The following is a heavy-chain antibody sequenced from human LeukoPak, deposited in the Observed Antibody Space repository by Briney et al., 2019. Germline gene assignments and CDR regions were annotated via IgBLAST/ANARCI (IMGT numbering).Heavy chain of an antibody. J-gene: IGHJ4*02. CDR2: IYHSGST. V-gene: IGHV4-4*02. D-gene: IGHD1-26*01. CDR3: AGQPIVGATVGPDY. Sequence: SETLSLTCAVSGGSISSSNWWSWVRQPPGKGLEWIGEIYHSGSTNYNPSLKSRVTISVDKSKNQFSPKLSSVTAADTAVYYCAGQPIVGATVGPDYWGQGTLVTVSS. CDR1: GGSISSSNW.